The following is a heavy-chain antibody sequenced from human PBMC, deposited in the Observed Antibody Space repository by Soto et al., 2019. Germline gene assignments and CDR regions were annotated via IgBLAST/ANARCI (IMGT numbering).Heavy chain of an antibody. Sequence: ASVKVSCKASGYTFTSYGISWVRQAPGQGREWMGWISAYNGNTNYAQKLQGRVTMTTDTSTSTAYMELRSLRCDDTAVYFCARDVLDGSGSCYFDYWGQGTLVTVAS. CDR1: GYTFTSYG. CDR2: ISAYNGNT. D-gene: IGHD3-10*01. V-gene: IGHV1-18*01. CDR3: ARDVLDGSGSCYFDY. J-gene: IGHJ4*02.